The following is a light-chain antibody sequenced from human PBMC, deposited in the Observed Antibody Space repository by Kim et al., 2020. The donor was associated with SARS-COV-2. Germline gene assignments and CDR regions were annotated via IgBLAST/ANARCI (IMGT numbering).Light chain of an antibody. V-gene: IGKV3-20*01. J-gene: IGKJ1*01. CDR1: QSVTSNY. CDR3: RQYGSYPRT. CDR2: DAS. Sequence: EIVLTQSPGTLSLSPGERATLSCRASQSVTSNYLAWYQQKPGQAPRLLIYDASNRATGIPDRFSGSGSGTDFTLTISRLEPEDFAVYYCRQYGSYPRTFGQGTKVDIK.